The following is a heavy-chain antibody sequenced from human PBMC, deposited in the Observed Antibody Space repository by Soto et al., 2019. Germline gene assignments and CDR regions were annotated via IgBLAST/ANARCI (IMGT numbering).Heavy chain of an antibody. J-gene: IGHJ5*02. V-gene: IGHV4-4*07. CDR2: IYATGTT. CDR3: VRDGTKTLRDWFDP. D-gene: IGHD1-1*01. Sequence: SETLSLTCTASGASISGFYWSWIRKSAGKGLEWIGRIYATGTTDYNPSLKSRVMMSVDTSKKQFSLKLRSVTAADTAVYYCVRDGTKTLRDWFDPWGQGISVTVSS. CDR1: GASISGFY.